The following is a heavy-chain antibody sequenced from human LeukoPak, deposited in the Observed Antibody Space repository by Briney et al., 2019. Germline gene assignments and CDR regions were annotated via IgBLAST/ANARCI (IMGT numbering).Heavy chain of an antibody. CDR2: IYYSGST. V-gene: IGHV4-31*03. D-gene: IGHD6-6*01. J-gene: IGHJ6*03. CDR1: GGSISSGGYY. Sequence: PSETLSLTCTVSGGSISSGGYYWSWIRQHPGKGLEWIGYIYYSGSTYYNPSLKSRVTISVDTSKNQFSLKLSSVTAADTAVYYCASTRPARDYYYYYYMDVWGKGTTVTVSS. CDR3: ASTRPARDYYYYYYMDV.